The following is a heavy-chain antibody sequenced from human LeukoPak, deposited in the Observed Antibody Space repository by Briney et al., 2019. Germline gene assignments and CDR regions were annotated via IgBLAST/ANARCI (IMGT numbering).Heavy chain of an antibody. Sequence: GGSLRLSCAASSFPVTDNYMGWVRQAPGKGLEWVSLIYSGGDTYYADSVKGRFTISRDTSKNTVYLHMNNLRPDDTATYYCARAILLTGSEYYFDSWGQGTLVTVSS. CDR1: SFPVTDNY. D-gene: IGHD3-9*01. CDR2: IYSGGDT. CDR3: ARAILLTGSEYYFDS. V-gene: IGHV3-53*01. J-gene: IGHJ4*02.